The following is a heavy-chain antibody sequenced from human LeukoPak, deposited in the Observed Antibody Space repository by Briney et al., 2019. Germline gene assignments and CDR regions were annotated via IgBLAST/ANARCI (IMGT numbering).Heavy chain of an antibody. CDR1: GFTFSSYS. CDR2: ITSSSKVEV. Sequence: GGSLRLSCAASGFTFSSYSMKWVRQTPGKGLEWISYITSSSKVEVAYADSVKGRFTISRDNAKNSLYLQMNSLRDDDTAVYYCAREGYYGALDIWGQGTMVTVCS. D-gene: IGHD3-10*01. J-gene: IGHJ3*02. CDR3: AREGYYGALDI. V-gene: IGHV3-48*02.